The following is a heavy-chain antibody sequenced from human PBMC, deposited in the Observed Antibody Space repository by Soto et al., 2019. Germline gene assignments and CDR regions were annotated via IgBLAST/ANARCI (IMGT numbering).Heavy chain of an antibody. D-gene: IGHD1-26*01. CDR2: IYHSGST. J-gene: IGHJ6*02. Sequence: SETLSLTCAVSGGSISSSNWWSWVRQPPGKGLEWIGEIYHSGSTNYNPSLKSRVTISVDKSKNQFSLKLSSVTAADTAVYYCARRELLSYYYYGMDVWGQGTTVTVSS. CDR3: ARRELLSYYYYGMDV. V-gene: IGHV4-4*02. CDR1: GGSISSSNW.